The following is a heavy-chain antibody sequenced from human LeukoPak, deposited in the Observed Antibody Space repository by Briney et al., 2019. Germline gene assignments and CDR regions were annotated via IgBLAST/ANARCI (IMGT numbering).Heavy chain of an antibody. Sequence: GGSLRLSCVASGFTFSSYSMNWVRQAPGKGLEWVSSISSSSSYIYYADSVKGRLTISRDNAKNSLYLQMNSLRAEDTAMYYCARGPSENRAYSHPFDYWGQGTLVTVSS. J-gene: IGHJ4*02. CDR3: ARGPSENRAYSHPFDY. CDR2: ISSSSSYI. CDR1: GFTFSSYS. V-gene: IGHV3-21*01. D-gene: IGHD2-21*01.